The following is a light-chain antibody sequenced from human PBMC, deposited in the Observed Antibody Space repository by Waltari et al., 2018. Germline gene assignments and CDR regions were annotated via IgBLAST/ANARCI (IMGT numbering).Light chain of an antibody. J-gene: IGKJ1*01. V-gene: IGKV3-20*01. CDR3: QQYGSSLWT. Sequence: EIVLTQSPGTLSLSPGERATLSCRASQSVSSSYLAWYQQKPGQAPRLLIYGASSRATGIPDRFSVSGSATDFTLTISRLEPEDFAVYYCQQYGSSLWTFGQGTKVAIK. CDR2: GAS. CDR1: QSVSSSY.